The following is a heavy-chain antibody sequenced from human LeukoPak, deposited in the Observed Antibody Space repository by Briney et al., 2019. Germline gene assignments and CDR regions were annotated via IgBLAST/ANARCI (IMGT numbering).Heavy chain of an antibody. J-gene: IGHJ2*01. V-gene: IGHV4-59*01. Sequence: SETLSLTCTVSGGSISSYYWSWIRQPPGKGLEWIGYIYYSGGTNYNPSLKSRVTISVDTSKNQFSLKLSSVTAADTAVYYCARVPITMGWYFDLWGRGTLVTVSS. CDR3: ARVPITMGWYFDL. CDR1: GGSISSYY. D-gene: IGHD3-10*01. CDR2: IYYSGGT.